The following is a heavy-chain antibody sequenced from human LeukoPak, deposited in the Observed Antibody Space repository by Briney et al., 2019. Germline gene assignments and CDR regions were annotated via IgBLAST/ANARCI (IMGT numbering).Heavy chain of an antibody. CDR2: INSDGSST. Sequence: GGSLRLSCAASGFTFSSYWMHWVRQAPGKGLVWVSRINSDGSSTSYADSVKGRFTISRDNAKNTLYLQMNSLRAEDTAVYYCAPMIGDWYFDLWGRGTLVTVSS. J-gene: IGHJ2*01. CDR1: GFTFSSYW. CDR3: APMIGDWYFDL. V-gene: IGHV3-74*01. D-gene: IGHD3-22*01.